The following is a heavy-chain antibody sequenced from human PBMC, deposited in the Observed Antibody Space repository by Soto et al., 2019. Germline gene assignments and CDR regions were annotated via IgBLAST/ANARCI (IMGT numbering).Heavy chain of an antibody. J-gene: IGHJ4*02. V-gene: IGHV1-3*01. CDR2: INGGDGQI. CDR1: GYTFTIRA. CDR3: ARGFFGSADY. Sequence: ASVKVSCKASGYTFTIRAIHWVRQAPGQRLEWMGWINGGDGQIQYSQNFQGRVTLTRDTSATTVYMELSSLTSEDTAVYYCARGFFGSADYWGQGTLVTVSX. D-gene: IGHD3-10*01.